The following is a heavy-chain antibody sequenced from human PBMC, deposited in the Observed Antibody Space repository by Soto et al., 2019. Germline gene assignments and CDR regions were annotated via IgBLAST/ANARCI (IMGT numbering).Heavy chain of an antibody. Sequence: QVRLQESGPGLVKPSETLSLTCTVSVGSISSDYWAWIRQPPGKGLEWICYIYYSGSNNDNPSLKRRVTMSIDTSKNQFSLKLSSVTAADTAVYYCARLVWFGELSFDYWGRGTLVTVSS. CDR1: VGSISSDY. CDR3: ARLVWFGELSFDY. CDR2: IYYSGSN. D-gene: IGHD3-10*01. J-gene: IGHJ4*02. V-gene: IGHV4-59*08.